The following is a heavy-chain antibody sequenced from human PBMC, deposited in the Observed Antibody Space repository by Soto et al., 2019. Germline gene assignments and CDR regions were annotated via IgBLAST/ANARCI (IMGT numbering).Heavy chain of an antibody. J-gene: IGHJ4*02. CDR2: INHSGST. V-gene: IGHV4-34*01. CDR3: ARAYGGNSGVFDY. D-gene: IGHD4-17*01. Sequence: QVQLQQWGAGLLKPSETLSLTCAVYGRSFSGYYWSWIRQPPGKGLEWIGEINHSGSTNYNPSLKSRVTISVDTSQNQFSLNLSYVTAADTAVYYCARAYGGNSGVFDYWGQGTPVTVSS. CDR1: GRSFSGYY.